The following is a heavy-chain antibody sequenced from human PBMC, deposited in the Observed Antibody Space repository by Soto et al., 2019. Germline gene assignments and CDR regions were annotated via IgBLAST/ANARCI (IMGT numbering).Heavy chain of an antibody. V-gene: IGHV3-23*01. D-gene: IGHD5-18*01. CDR2: ISGSGDST. Sequence: GGSPRLSCAASGFTFSSYAMSWVRQAPGKGLEWVSAISGSGDSTYDADSVKGRFTISRDNSKNTLYLQMNSLRAEDTAVYYCAKGIYSYGYNSFDYWSQGTLVTVSS. J-gene: IGHJ4*02. CDR3: AKGIYSYGYNSFDY. CDR1: GFTFSSYA.